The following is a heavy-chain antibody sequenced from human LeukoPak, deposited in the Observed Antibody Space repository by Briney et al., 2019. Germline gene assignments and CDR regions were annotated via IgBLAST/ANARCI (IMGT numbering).Heavy chain of an antibody. CDR3: AKGYYGSGSYGWFDY. CDR2: ISGSGGST. D-gene: IGHD3-10*01. V-gene: IGHV3-23*01. Sequence: GGSLRLSCAASGFTFSSYAMSWVRQAPGKGLEWISAISGSGGSTYYADSVKGRFTISRDNSKNTLYLQMNSLRAEDTAVYSCAKGYYGSGSYGWFDYWGQGTLVTVSS. CDR1: GFTFSSYA. J-gene: IGHJ4*02.